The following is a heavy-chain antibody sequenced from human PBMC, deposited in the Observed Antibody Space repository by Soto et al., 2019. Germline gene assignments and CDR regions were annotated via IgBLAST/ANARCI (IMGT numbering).Heavy chain of an antibody. V-gene: IGHV1-69*01. Sequence: QVQLVQSGAEVKKPGSSVKVSCKASGGTFSSYAISWVRQAPGQGLEWMGGIIPISGTANYAQKFQGRFTFTADESTSTAYMELSRLRSADTAVYYCARSQGSSTSLEIYYYYYYGMDVWGQGTTVTVSS. D-gene: IGHD2-2*01. J-gene: IGHJ6*02. CDR1: GGTFSSYA. CDR2: IIPISGTA. CDR3: ARSQGSSTSLEIYYYYYYGMDV.